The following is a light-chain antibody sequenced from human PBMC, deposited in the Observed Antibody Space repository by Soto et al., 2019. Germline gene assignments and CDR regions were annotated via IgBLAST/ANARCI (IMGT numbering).Light chain of an antibody. V-gene: IGKV1-5*01. J-gene: IGKJ1*01. CDR2: DAS. CDR1: QSIRSW. CDR3: QQYHSYSWT. Sequence: DIQLTQSPSTLSASVGDRVTITCRASQSIRSWLAWYQQKPGKAPKLLIYDASSLESGVPSRFSGRRSGTEFTLAISSLQPDDFATYYCQQYHSYSWTFGQGTKVDIK.